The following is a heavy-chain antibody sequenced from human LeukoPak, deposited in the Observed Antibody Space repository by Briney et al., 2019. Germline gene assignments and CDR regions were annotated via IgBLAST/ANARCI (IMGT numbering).Heavy chain of an antibody. Sequence: GVLRLSCAASGFTFSSYGMSWVRQAPGKGLEWVSAISGSGGSTYYADSVKGRFTISRDNAKNTVYLQMNSLRAEDTAVYYCASKRWLQSSFDYWGQGTLVTVSS. CDR2: ISGSGGST. V-gene: IGHV3-23*01. CDR1: GFTFSSYG. CDR3: ASKRWLQSSFDY. J-gene: IGHJ4*02. D-gene: IGHD5-24*01.